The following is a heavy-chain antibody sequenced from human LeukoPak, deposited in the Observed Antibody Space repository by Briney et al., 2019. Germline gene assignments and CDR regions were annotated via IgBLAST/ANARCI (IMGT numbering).Heavy chain of an antibody. J-gene: IGHJ4*02. CDR3: SFSMIRGVIGTYYFDY. CDR1: GFTFSSYS. V-gene: IGHV3-21*04. D-gene: IGHD3-10*01. Sequence: GGSLRLSCAASGFTFSSYSMNWVRQAPGKGLEWVSSISSSSSYIYYADSVKGRFTISRDNAKNSLYLQMNSLRVEDTAVYYCSFSMIRGVIGTYYFDYWGQGTLVTVSS. CDR2: ISSSSSYI.